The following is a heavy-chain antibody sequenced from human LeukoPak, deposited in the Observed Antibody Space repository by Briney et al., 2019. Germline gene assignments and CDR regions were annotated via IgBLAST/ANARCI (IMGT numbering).Heavy chain of an antibody. V-gene: IGHV4-61*02. CDR2: IYTSGST. J-gene: IGHJ6*03. CDR1: GGSISSGSYY. D-gene: IGHD3-22*01. Sequence: SETLSLTCTVSGGSISSGSYYWSWIRQPAGKGLEWIGRIYTSGSTNYNPSLKSRVTISVDTSKNQFSLKLSSVTAADTAVYYCARDAPRPSDSSGYYYILPTRGSRGMDVWGKGTTVTVSS. CDR3: ARDAPRPSDSSGYYYILPTRGSRGMDV.